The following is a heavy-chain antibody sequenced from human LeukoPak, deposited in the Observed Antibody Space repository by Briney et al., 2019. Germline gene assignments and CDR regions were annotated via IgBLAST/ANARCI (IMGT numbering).Heavy chain of an antibody. CDR1: GGSIRNNY. D-gene: IGHD5-24*01. CDR3: ARDRMAGDY. Sequence: SDTLSLTCTVSGGSIRNNYWRWIRQPPGKGLEWIGFIYYSGNTNYNPSLRSRITISVDTSKNQFSLKLTSVTAADTAVYYCARDRMAGDYWGQGTLVTVSS. J-gene: IGHJ4*02. V-gene: IGHV4-59*01. CDR2: IYYSGNT.